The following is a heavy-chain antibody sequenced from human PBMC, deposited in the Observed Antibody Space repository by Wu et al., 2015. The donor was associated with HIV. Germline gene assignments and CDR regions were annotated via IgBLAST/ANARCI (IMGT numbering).Heavy chain of an antibody. CDR3: ARAGIVGARGHDAFDI. CDR2: INPNSGGT. CDR1: GYTFTGYY. V-gene: IGHV1-2*02. Sequence: QVQLVQSGAEVKKPGASVRVSCKVSGYTFTGYYMHWVRQAPGQGLEWMGWINPNSGGTNYAQKFQGRVTMTRDTSISTAYMELSRLRSDDTAVYYCARAGIVGARGHDAFDIWGQGTMVTVSS. D-gene: IGHD1-26*01. J-gene: IGHJ3*02.